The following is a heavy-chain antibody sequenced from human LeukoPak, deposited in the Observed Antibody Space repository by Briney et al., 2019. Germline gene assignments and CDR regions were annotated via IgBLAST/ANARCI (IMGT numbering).Heavy chain of an antibody. CDR2: IKQDGSEK. CDR1: GFTFSSYW. CDR3: ARGLARGARGYSCGYFY. Sequence: TGGSLRLSCAASGFTFSSYWMSWVRQAPGKGLEWVANIKQDGSEKYYVDSVKGRFTISRDNAKNSLYLQMNSLRAEDTAVYYCARGLARGARGYSCGYFYWGQGTLVTVSS. V-gene: IGHV3-7*01. D-gene: IGHD5-18*01. J-gene: IGHJ4*02.